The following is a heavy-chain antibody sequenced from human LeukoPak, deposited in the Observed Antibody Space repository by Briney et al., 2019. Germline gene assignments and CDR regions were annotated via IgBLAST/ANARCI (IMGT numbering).Heavy chain of an antibody. D-gene: IGHD4-17*01. CDR2: ISNSGDRT. J-gene: IGHJ4*02. CDR3: AKVLHGDQYVFDY. CDR1: GFTFSSYD. V-gene: IGHV3-23*01. Sequence: GGSLRLSCVASGFTFSSYDMAWVRQAPGKGLEWVFAISNSGDRTFYADSVKGRFTISRDNSRNMVYVQMRSLRAEDTAIYYCAKVLHGDQYVFDYWGQGTLVAVSS.